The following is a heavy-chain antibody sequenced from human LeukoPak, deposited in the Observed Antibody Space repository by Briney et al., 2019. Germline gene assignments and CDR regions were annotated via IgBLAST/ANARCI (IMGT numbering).Heavy chain of an antibody. D-gene: IGHD6-6*01. J-gene: IGHJ5*02. V-gene: IGHV4-34*01. CDR1: GGSFSGYY. Sequence: SETLSLTCAVYGGSFSGYYWSWIRQPPGKGLEWIGEIDHSGSTNYNPSLKSRVTISVDTSKNQFSLKLSSVTAADTAVYYCASRSGYSSSPGPYNWFDPWGQGTLVTVSS. CDR3: ASRSGYSSSPGPYNWFDP. CDR2: IDHSGST.